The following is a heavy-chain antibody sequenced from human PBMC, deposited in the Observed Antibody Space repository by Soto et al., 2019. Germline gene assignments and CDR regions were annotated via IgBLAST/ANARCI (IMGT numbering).Heavy chain of an antibody. CDR2: IYYSGST. CDR1: GGSISSYY. D-gene: IGHD3-10*01. Sequence: SETLSLTCTVSGGSISSYYWSWIRQPPGRRLEWIGYIYYSGSTNYNPSLKSRVTISVDTSKNQFSLKLSSVTAADTAVYYCAGDYYGSGSPGYWGQGTLVTVSS. CDR3: AGDYYGSGSPGY. J-gene: IGHJ4*02. V-gene: IGHV4-59*01.